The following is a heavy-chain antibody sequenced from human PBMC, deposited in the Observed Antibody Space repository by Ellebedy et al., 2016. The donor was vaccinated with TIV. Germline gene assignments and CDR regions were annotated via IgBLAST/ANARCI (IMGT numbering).Heavy chain of an antibody. D-gene: IGHD6-19*01. CDR3: AKDHRQWLETEYFQH. CDR1: GFTFDDYA. J-gene: IGHJ1*01. CDR2: ISWNSGSI. V-gene: IGHV3-9*01. Sequence: SLKISCAASGFTFDDYAMHWVRQAPGKGLEWVSGISWNSGSIGYADSVKGRFTISRDNAKNSLYLQMNSLRAEDTALYYCAKDHRQWLETEYFQHWGQGTLVTVSS.